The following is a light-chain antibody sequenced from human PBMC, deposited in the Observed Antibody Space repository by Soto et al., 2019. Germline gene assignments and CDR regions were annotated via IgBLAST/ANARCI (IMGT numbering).Light chain of an antibody. V-gene: IGKV1-39*01. CDR1: QSISSY. CDR2: AAS. J-gene: IGKJ1*01. CDR3: KQSYTTPRT. Sequence: DIQMTQSPSSLSASVGDRVTITCRASQSISSYLNWYQQKPGKATKLLIYAASSLQSGVPSRFSGSGSGTDFTLTISSLLPEDFATYYCKQSYTTPRTFGQGTKVEIK.